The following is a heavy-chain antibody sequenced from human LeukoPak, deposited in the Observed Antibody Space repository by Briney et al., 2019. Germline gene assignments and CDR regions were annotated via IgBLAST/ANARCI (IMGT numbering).Heavy chain of an antibody. CDR1: GFTFSSYA. Sequence: PGGSLRLSCAASGFTFSSYAMSWVRQAPGKGLEWVSSISSSGSYKYYADSVKGRFTISRDNAKNSLYLQMNSLRAEDTAVYYCARGLSSGWGQGTLVTVSS. J-gene: IGHJ4*02. D-gene: IGHD6-19*01. CDR2: ISSSGSYK. CDR3: ARGLSSG. V-gene: IGHV3-21*01.